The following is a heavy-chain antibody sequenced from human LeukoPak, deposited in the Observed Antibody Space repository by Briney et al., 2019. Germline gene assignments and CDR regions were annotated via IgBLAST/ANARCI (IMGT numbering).Heavy chain of an antibody. CDR1: GYTFTGYY. CDR2: INPSGGST. J-gene: IGHJ4*02. Sequence: ASVKVSCKASGYTFTGYYMHWVRQAPGQGLEWMGWINPSGGSTSYAQKFQGRVTMTRDTSTSTVYMELSSLRSEDTAVYYCARPDYYDSSGYYLDYWGQGTLVTVSS. V-gene: IGHV1-46*01. CDR3: ARPDYYDSSGYYLDY. D-gene: IGHD3-22*01.